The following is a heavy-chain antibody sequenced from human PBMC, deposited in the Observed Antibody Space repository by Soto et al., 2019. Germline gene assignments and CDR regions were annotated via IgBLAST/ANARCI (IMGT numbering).Heavy chain of an antibody. CDR3: VKSRGGNNFDFFD. CDR2: IRGNGDPP. V-gene: IGHV3-64D*06. J-gene: IGHJ4*02. CDR1: GFSFSYYG. Sequence: PGGSLRLSCAASGFSFSYYGLHWVRQAPGKGLEYVSGIRGNGDPPFYADSVKGRFIISRDNSKNTLFLQMSSLSADDTAVYYCVKSRGGNNFDFFDWGQGALVTVSS. D-gene: IGHD5-12*01.